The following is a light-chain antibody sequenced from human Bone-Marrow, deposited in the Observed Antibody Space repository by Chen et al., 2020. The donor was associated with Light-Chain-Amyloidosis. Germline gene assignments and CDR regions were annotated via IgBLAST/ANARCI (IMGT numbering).Light chain of an antibody. Sequence: ETVLTQSPATLSLSPGERAPLSCRASQRVSSYLAWYQQKPGQAPRLLIYDASNRATGIPARFSGSGSGTDFTLTISSLEPEDFAVYYCQQRRNWPPLTFGGGTKVEIK. CDR3: QQRRNWPPLT. V-gene: IGKV3-11*01. J-gene: IGKJ4*01. CDR2: DAS. CDR1: QRVSSY.